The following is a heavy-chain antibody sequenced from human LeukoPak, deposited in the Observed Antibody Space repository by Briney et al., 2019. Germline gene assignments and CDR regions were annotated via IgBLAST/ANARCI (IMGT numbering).Heavy chain of an antibody. Sequence: ASVKVSCKASGYTFTGYYMHWVRQAPGQGLEWMGWINPNSGGTNYAQKFQGRVTMTRDTSISTAYMELSRLRSDDTAVYYCARTLSDDDILTAYYGNAFDIWGQGTMVTVSS. V-gene: IGHV1-2*02. CDR2: INPNSGGT. D-gene: IGHD3-9*01. J-gene: IGHJ3*02. CDR1: GYTFTGYY. CDR3: ARTLSDDDILTAYYGNAFDI.